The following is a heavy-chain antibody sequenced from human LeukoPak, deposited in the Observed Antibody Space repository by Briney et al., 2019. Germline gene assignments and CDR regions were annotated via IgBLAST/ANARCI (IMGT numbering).Heavy chain of an antibody. Sequence: PGGSLRLSCAASGFIFSKYGMSWVRQAPGKGLEWVSGIRGSGGTTYYANSVQGRFTVSRDNAKNSLYLQMNSLRADDTAVYYCATVHFGYFTFWGQGTLVPVSS. CDR2: IRGSGGTT. V-gene: IGHV3-23*01. CDR1: GFIFSKYG. D-gene: IGHD3-3*01. J-gene: IGHJ4*02. CDR3: ATVHFGYFTF.